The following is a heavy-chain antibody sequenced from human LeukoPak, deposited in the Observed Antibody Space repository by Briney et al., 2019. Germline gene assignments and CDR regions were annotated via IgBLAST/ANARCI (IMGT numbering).Heavy chain of an antibody. J-gene: IGHJ5*02. CDR3: ARSDCSSTSCKKLGFDP. CDR1: CGSISSGGYY. V-gene: IGHV4-31*03. CDR2: IYYSGST. D-gene: IGHD2-2*01. Sequence: SQTLSLTCIVPCGSISSGGYYWSWIRQQPGNGLESIGHIYYSGSTYYNPSLKSRVTISVDTSKNQFSLKLSSVTAADTAMYYCARSDCSSTSCKKLGFDPWGQGTLVTVSS.